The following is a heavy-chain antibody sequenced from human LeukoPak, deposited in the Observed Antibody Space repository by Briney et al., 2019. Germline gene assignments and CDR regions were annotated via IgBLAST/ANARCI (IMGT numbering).Heavy chain of an antibody. D-gene: IGHD2-15*01. CDR1: GFTFSSYG. CDR2: IRYDGSNK. J-gene: IGHJ4*02. Sequence: PGGSLRLSCAASGFTFSSYGMHWVRQAPGKGLEWVAVIRYDGSNKYYPDSVKGRFTISRDNSKNTLYLQMNSLRAEDTAVYFCARDGRYCSGSTCYLYYLDYWGQGTLVTVSS. CDR3: ARDGRYCSGSTCYLYYLDY. V-gene: IGHV3-33*01.